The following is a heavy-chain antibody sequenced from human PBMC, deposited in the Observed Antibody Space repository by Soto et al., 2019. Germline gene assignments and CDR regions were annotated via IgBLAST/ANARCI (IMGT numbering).Heavy chain of an antibody. D-gene: IGHD3-10*01. V-gene: IGHV4-39*01. CDR3: PRQKCPMVRGISD. CDR1: GGSISSSSYY. CDR2: IYYSGST. J-gene: IGHJ4*02. Sequence: PSETLSLTCTVSGGSISSSSYYWGWIRQPPGKGLEWIGSIYYSGSTYYNPSLKSRVTISVDTSKNQFSLKLSSVTAADTAVYYCPRQKCPMVRGISDWGQGTLVTVSS.